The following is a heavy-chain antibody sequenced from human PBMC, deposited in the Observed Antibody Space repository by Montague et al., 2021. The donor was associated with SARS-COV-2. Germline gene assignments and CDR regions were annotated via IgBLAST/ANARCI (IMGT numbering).Heavy chain of an antibody. CDR2: MHYSGST. J-gene: IGHJ4*02. Sequence: SETLSLTCTLSGGSITGYYWTWIRQPPGKGLEWLGHMHYSGSTNYNPSLKSRVTMSIDTSENQFSLHLSSVTAADTGVYYCAKVPFSNRWYYLDYWGQGTLVTVSS. CDR3: AKVPFSNRWYYLDY. D-gene: IGHD1-14*01. V-gene: IGHV4-59*12. CDR1: GGSITGYY.